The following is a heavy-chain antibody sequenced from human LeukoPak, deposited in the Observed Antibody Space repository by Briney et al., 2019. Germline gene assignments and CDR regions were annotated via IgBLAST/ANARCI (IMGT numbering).Heavy chain of an antibody. CDR3: AELGITMIGGV. V-gene: IGHV3-48*04. D-gene: IGHD3-10*02. CDR2: ISSSGSTI. CDR1: GFTFSNAW. J-gene: IGHJ6*04. Sequence: GGSLRLSCAASGFTFSNAWMNWVRQTPGKGLEWVSYISSSGSTIYYADSVKGRFTISRDNAKNSLYLQMNSLRAEDTAVYYCAELGITMIGGVWGKGTTVTISS.